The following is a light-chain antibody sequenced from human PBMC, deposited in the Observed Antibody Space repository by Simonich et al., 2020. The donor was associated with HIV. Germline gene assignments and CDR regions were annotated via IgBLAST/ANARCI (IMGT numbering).Light chain of an antibody. CDR2: AAS. J-gene: IGKJ5*01. CDR3: QKYNSAPFT. Sequence: DIQMTQSPSSLSASVGDRVTITCRTSQSIRSYLNWSQQTPGKAPKLLIYAASSLQSGFPSRFSGSGSGTDFTLTISSLQPEDVATYYCQKYNSAPFTFGQGTRLEIK. CDR1: QSIRSY. V-gene: IGKV1-39*01.